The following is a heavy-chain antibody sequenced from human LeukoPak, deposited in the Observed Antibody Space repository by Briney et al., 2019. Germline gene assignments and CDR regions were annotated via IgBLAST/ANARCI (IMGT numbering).Heavy chain of an antibody. J-gene: IGHJ4*02. CDR3: ARRDYGGNSGLDY. D-gene: IGHD4-23*01. CDR1: GYSFTSHW. V-gene: IGHV5-51*01. Sequence: GESLQISCQGSGYSFTSHWIGWVRQMPGKGLEWMGIIYPGDSDTRYSPSLQGQVTISADKSISTAYLQWSSLRASDTAMYYCARRDYGGNSGLDYWGQGTLVTVSS. CDR2: IYPGDSDT.